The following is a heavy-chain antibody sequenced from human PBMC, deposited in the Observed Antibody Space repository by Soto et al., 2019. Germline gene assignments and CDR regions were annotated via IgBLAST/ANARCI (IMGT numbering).Heavy chain of an antibody. CDR1: GYSISSSNW. CDR3: ARREIQGPIDY. V-gene: IGHV4-28*01. D-gene: IGHD1-26*01. J-gene: IGHJ4*02. CDR2: IYYSGTT. Sequence: QVQLQESGPGLVKPSATLSLTCAVSGYSISSSNWWGWIRQPPGKGLEWIGYIYYSGTTYYNPFLKSRVTMSVDTSKNQFSLKLTSVTAVDTAVYYCARREIQGPIDYWGQGTLVTVSS.